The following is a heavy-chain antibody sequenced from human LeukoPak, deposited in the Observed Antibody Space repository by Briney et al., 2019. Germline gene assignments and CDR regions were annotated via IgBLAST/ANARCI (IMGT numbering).Heavy chain of an antibody. CDR2: IKTDGSQI. D-gene: IGHD6-19*01. Sequence: GGSLRLSCVASGFTFSNYWMTWVRQAPGKGLEWVANIKTDGSQIYYVDSVKGRFTISRDNAKNSLYLQMNSLRAEDTAVYYCAKALGSSGWSNFDYWGQGTLVTVSS. V-gene: IGHV3-7*01. CDR1: GFTFSNYW. J-gene: IGHJ4*02. CDR3: AKALGSSGWSNFDY.